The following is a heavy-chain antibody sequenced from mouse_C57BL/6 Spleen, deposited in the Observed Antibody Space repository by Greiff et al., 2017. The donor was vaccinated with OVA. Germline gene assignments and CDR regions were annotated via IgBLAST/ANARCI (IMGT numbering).Heavy chain of an antibody. CDR1: GYSFTDYN. D-gene: IGHD2-2*01. CDR2: INPNYGTT. J-gene: IGHJ4*01. CDR3: AGGIYYGYDNDAMDY. V-gene: IGHV1-39*01. Sequence: LVESGPELVKPGASVKISCKASGYSFTDYNMNWVKQSNGKSLEWIGVINPNYGTTSYNQKFKGKATLTVDQSSSTAYMQLNSLTSEDSAVYYCAGGIYYGYDNDAMDYWGQGTSVTVSS.